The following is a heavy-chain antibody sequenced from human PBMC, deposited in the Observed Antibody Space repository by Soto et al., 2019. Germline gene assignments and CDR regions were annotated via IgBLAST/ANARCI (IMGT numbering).Heavy chain of an antibody. CDR1: GYTFTSYA. Sequence: ASVKVSCKASGYTFTSYAMHWVRQAPGQRLEWMGWINAGNGNTKYSQKLQGRVTMTTDTSTSTAYMELRSLRSDDTAVYYCAREKVTTQAFDIWGQGTMVTVSS. CDR3: AREKVTTQAFDI. J-gene: IGHJ3*02. V-gene: IGHV1-3*01. D-gene: IGHD4-17*01. CDR2: INAGNGNT.